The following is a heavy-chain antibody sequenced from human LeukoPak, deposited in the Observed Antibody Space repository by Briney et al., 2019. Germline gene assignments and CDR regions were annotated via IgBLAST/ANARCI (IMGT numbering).Heavy chain of an antibody. D-gene: IGHD1-7*01. J-gene: IGHJ4*02. CDR3: ARDGGNYLYYFDY. V-gene: IGHV3-30*19. Sequence: GRSLRLSCAASGFTFSSYGMHWVRQAPGRGLEWVAVILYDGSNKYYADSVKGRFTFSRDNSRNTVYLQMNTLRPEDTAVYYCARDGGNYLYYFDYWGQGTLVTVSS. CDR2: ILYDGSNK. CDR1: GFTFSSYG.